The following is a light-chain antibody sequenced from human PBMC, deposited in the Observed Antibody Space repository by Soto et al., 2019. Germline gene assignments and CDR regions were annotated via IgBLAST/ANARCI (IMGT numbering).Light chain of an antibody. V-gene: IGLV2-14*01. Sequence: QSALTQPASVSGSPGQSITISCTGTSSDVGGYNYVSWYQQHPGKAPKLMIYDVSNRPSGVSNRFSGSKSGNTASLTISGLQAEDEADYYCSSYTSSAGVFSGGTKLTVL. J-gene: IGLJ2*01. CDR3: SSYTSSAGV. CDR2: DVS. CDR1: SSDVGGYNY.